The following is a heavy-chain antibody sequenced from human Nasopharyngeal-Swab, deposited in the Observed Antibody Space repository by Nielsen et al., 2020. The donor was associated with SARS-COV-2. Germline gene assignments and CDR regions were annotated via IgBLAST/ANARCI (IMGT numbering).Heavy chain of an antibody. CDR2: IIPIFGTA. V-gene: IGHV1-69*01. Sequence: WVRQALGQGLEWMGGIIPIFGTANYAQKFQGRVMITADESTSTAYMELSSLRSEDTAVYYCAREGYYGSGSYAPFDYWGQGTLVTVSS. J-gene: IGHJ4*02. CDR3: AREGYYGSGSYAPFDY. D-gene: IGHD3-10*01.